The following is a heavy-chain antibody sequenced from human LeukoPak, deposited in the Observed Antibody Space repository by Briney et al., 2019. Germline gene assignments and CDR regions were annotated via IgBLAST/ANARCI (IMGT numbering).Heavy chain of an antibody. Sequence: PGRSLRLSCAASGFTFSSYWMSWVRQAPGKGLEWVANIKQDGSEKYYVDSVKGRFTISRDNAKNSLYLQMNSLRAEDTAVYYCAREGPYYDFWSGYLDYWGQGTLVTVSS. D-gene: IGHD3-3*01. CDR3: AREGPYYDFWSGYLDY. CDR2: IKQDGSEK. CDR1: GFTFSSYW. V-gene: IGHV3-7*01. J-gene: IGHJ4*02.